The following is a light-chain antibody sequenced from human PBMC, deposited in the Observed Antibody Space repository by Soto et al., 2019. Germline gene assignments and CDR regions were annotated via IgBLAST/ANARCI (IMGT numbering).Light chain of an antibody. CDR1: SSDVGSYNL. V-gene: IGLV2-23*02. Sequence: QSALTQPASVSGSPGQSITISCTGTSSDVGSYNLVSWYQQHPGKAPKLMIYEVSKRPSGVSNRFSGSKSGNTASLTISGLRAEDEADYYGCSYAGSTVFGGGTKVTVL. CDR3: CSYAGSTV. J-gene: IGLJ2*01. CDR2: EVS.